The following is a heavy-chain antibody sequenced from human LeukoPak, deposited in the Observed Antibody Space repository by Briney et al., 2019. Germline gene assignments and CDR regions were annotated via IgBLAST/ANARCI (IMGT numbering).Heavy chain of an antibody. J-gene: IGHJ4*02. V-gene: IGHV3-30*09. CDR3: ARSLRYFDWLPYFDY. D-gene: IGHD3-9*01. CDR2: ISYDGSNK. CDR1: GFTFSSYS. Sequence: GGSLRLSCAASGFTFSSYSMHWVRQAPGKGLEWVAVISYDGSNKYYADSVKGRFAISRDNSKNTLYLQMNSLRAEDTAVYYCARSLRYFDWLPYFDYWGQGTLVTVSS.